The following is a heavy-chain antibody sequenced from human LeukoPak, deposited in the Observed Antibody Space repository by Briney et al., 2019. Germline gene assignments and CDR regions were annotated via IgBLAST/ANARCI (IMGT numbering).Heavy chain of an antibody. CDR3: AKDSITMIFLFLFDY. CDR2: ISGSGGRT. V-gene: IGHV3-23*01. D-gene: IGHD3-22*01. J-gene: IGHJ4*02. Sequence: GGSLRLSCAASGFTFSTYAMSWVRQAPGKGLEWVSGISGSGGRTDYADSVKGRFTISRDNSKNTLHLQMNSLRAEDTAVYSCAKDSITMIFLFLFDYWGQGALVTVSS. CDR1: GFTFSTYA.